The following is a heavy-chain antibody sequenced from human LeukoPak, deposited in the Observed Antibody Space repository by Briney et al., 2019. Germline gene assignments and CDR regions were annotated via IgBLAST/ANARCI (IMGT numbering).Heavy chain of an antibody. J-gene: IGHJ4*02. V-gene: IGHV4-59*01. CDR1: GGSISSYY. D-gene: IGHD3-10*01. CDR2: IYYSGST. CDR3: ARVGTYGSGSYLSWLDY. Sequence: SETLSLTCTVSGGSISSYYWSWIRQPAGKGLEWIGYIYYSGSTNYNPSLKSRVTISVDTSKNQFSLKLSSVTAADTAVYYCARVGTYGSGSYLSWLDYWGQGTLVTVSS.